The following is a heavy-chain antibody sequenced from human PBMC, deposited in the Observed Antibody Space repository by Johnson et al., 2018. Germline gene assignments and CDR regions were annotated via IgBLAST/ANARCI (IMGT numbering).Heavy chain of an antibody. CDR3: RGADGASSRNYFMDV. Sequence: QLQESGPGLVKPSETLSLTCTVSGGSISSTSYYWGWIRQPPGKGLEWIGSIYYSGYTYYNPSLKSRVTISVDTSKNQFSLKLGSVTAADTAGYYCRGADGASSRNYFMDVWGKGTTVTVSS. V-gene: IGHV4-39*07. CDR1: GGSISSTSYY. J-gene: IGHJ6*03. CDR2: IYYSGYT. D-gene: IGHD5-24*01.